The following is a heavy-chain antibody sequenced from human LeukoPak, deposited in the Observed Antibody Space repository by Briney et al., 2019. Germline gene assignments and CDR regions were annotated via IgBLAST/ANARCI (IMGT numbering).Heavy chain of an antibody. CDR3: ARDFWVRGTGYYFDY. CDR1: GFTFSSYS. J-gene: IGHJ4*02. CDR2: ISSSSSTI. D-gene: IGHD3-10*01. Sequence: PGGSLRLSCAASGFTFSSYSMNWVRQAPGKGLEWVSYISSSSSTIYYADSVKGRFTISRDNAKNSLYLQMNSLRAEDTAVYYCARDFWVRGTGYYFDYWGQGTLVTVSS. V-gene: IGHV3-48*01.